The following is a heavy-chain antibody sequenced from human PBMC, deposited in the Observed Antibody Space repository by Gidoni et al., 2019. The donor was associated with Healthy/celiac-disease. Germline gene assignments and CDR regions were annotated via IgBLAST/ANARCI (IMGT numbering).Heavy chain of an antibody. CDR2: ISDDGRNK. CDR1: GFTFRTYA. J-gene: IGHJ6*02. V-gene: IGHV3-30*09. D-gene: IGHD5-12*01. Sequence: QVQLVESVGGVVQLGGSLRLSCAASGFTFRTYAMHWVRQAPGKGLEWMAGISDDGRNKYYADSVKSRIAISRDNSKNTLYLRMNSLRVEDTAVYYCAKDRENSGWPDRYYYYYGMDVWGQGTTVTVSS. CDR3: AKDRENSGWPDRYYYYYGMDV.